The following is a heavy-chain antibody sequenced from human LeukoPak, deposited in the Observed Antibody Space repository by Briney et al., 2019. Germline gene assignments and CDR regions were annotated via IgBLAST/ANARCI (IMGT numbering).Heavy chain of an antibody. D-gene: IGHD3-9*01. CDR1: GFTFSSFA. CDR3: ARVPTHYDILTGKSPLYYFDY. V-gene: IGHV3-23*01. Sequence: GGSLRLSCAASGFTFSSFAMSWVRQAPGKGPEWVSAISGSGGSTDYADSVKGRFTISRDNFKNTLYLQMNSLRAGDTAVYYCARVPTHYDILTGKSPLYYFDYWGQGTLVTVSS. CDR2: ISGSGGST. J-gene: IGHJ4*02.